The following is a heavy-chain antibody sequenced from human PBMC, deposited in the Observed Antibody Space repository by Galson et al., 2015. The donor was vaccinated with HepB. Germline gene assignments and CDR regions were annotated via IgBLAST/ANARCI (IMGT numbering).Heavy chain of an antibody. CDR1: GYSISSGYY. J-gene: IGHJ4*02. CDR3: ARGFGEFGPGAPFDY. V-gene: IGHV4-38-2*02. D-gene: IGHD3-10*01. CDR2: IYHSGST. Sequence: ETLSLTCTVSGYSISSGYYWGWIRQPPGKGLEWIGSIYHSGSTYYNPSLKSRVTISVGTSKNQFSLKLSSVTAADTAVYYCARGFGEFGPGAPFDYWGQGTLVTVSS.